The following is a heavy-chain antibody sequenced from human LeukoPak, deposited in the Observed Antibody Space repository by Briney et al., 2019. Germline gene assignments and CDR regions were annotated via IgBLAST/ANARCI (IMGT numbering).Heavy chain of an antibody. J-gene: IGHJ6*03. CDR2: IYYSGST. CDR3: ARGTRNYDYVWGSSVYYYMDV. D-gene: IGHD3-16*01. V-gene: IGHV4-59*01. CDR1: GGSISSYY. Sequence: PSETLSLTCTVSGGSISSYYWSWIRQPPGKGLEWIGYIYYSGSTNYNPSLKSRVTISVDTSKNQFSLKLSSVTAADTAVYYCARGTRNYDYVWGSSVYYYMDVWGKGTTVTVSS.